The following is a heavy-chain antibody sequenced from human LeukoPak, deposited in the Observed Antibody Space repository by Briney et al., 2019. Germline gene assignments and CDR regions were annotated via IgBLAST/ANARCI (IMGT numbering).Heavy chain of an antibody. CDR1: GYTFTSYY. CDR3: AREPEMATIGVGDY. D-gene: IGHD5-24*01. J-gene: IGHJ4*02. Sequence: ASVKVSCKASGYTFTSYYMHWVRQAPGQGLEWMGIINPSGGSTAYSQNFEGRVTMTTDTSTSTVYMELSSLRSEDTAVYYCAREPEMATIGVGDYWGQGTLVTVSS. V-gene: IGHV1-46*01. CDR2: INPSGGST.